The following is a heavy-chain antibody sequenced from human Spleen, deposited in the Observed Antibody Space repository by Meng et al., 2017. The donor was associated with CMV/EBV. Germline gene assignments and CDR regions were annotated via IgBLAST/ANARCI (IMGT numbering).Heavy chain of an antibody. CDR1: IGSGNYY. D-gene: IGHD2-2*01. CDR3: ARDGMYCSSFNCYPYFDP. J-gene: IGHJ5*02. CDR2: ITHSGST. Sequence: IGSGNYYWSWIRQHPGKGLEWIGYITHSGSTYYNPSLKSRISISVDTSKNQFSLNLRSVTAADTAVYYCARDGMYCSSFNCYPYFDPWGQGTLVTVSS. V-gene: IGHV4-31*02.